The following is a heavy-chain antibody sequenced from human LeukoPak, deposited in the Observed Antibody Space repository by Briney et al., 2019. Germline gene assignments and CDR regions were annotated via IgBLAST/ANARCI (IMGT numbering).Heavy chain of an antibody. J-gene: IGHJ4*02. CDR3: ARGERLGPDF. V-gene: IGHV4-59*01. CDR2: IHYSGST. D-gene: IGHD1-1*01. Sequence: SETLSLTCTVSGDSIIGYYWSWIRQPPGKGLEWVGYIHYSGSTNYNPSLQGRVTTSVDTSRSHFSLKLSSATAADTAVYYCARGERLGPDFWGQGTLVTVSS. CDR1: GDSIIGYY.